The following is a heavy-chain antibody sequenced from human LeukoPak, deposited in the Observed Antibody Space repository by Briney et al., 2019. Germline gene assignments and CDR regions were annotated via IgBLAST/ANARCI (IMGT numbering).Heavy chain of an antibody. CDR2: IDSDGSST. D-gene: IGHD3-22*01. Sequence: GGSLRLSCAASGFTFSSYWMHWVRQAPGKGLVWVSRIDSDGSSTSYADSVKGRFTISRDNSKNTLYLQMGSLRAEDMAVYYCARGGYYYDSSGTFDYWGQGTLVTVSS. CDR3: ARGGYYYDSSGTFDY. V-gene: IGHV3-74*01. CDR1: GFTFSSYW. J-gene: IGHJ4*02.